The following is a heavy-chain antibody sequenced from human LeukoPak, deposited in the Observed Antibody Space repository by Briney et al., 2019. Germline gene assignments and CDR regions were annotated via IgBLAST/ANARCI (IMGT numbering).Heavy chain of an antibody. V-gene: IGHV5-51*04. D-gene: IGHD6-13*01. CDR2: IYPGDSRT. Sequence: GESLKISCKGTGYIFTSYWIGWGRQMPRGGMEWMVVIYPGDSRTRYNTSFESHVTTSDNKPINTAYLEWVSLKASDAAMYYCACRDLSSTWSFPWGGGTLVTVSS. CDR1: GYIFTSYW. J-gene: IGHJ5*02. CDR3: ACRDLSSTWSFP.